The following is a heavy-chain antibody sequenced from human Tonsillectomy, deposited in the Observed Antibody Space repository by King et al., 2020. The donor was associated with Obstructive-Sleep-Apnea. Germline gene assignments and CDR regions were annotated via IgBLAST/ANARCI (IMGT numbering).Heavy chain of an antibody. V-gene: IGHV3-49*03. Sequence: VQLVESGGGLVQPGRSLRLSCTTSGFSFGDFAVSWFRQAAGKGLEWVGFIRSKPHGATTEYAASVTGRFTISRDESKSIAYLQMNSLRTDDTAVYYCARDRKYYYDTTTYPLDYWGQGTLVTVSS. D-gene: IGHD3-22*01. CDR3: ARDRKYYYDTTTYPLDY. J-gene: IGHJ4*02. CDR2: IRSKPHGATT. CDR1: GFSFGDFA.